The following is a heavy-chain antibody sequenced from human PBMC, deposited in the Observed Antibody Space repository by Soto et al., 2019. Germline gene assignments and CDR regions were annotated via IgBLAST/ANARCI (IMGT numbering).Heavy chain of an antibody. J-gene: IGHJ5*02. Sequence: QVQLVQSGAEVKKPGSSVKVSCKASGGTFSSYAISWVRQAPGQGLEWMGGIIPIFGTANYAQKFQGRVTITADESTSTAYMELSSLRSEDTDVYYCAREGVGYCSGGSCENWFDPWGQGTLVTVSS. CDR2: IIPIFGTA. D-gene: IGHD2-15*01. CDR3: AREGVGYCSGGSCENWFDP. CDR1: GGTFSSYA. V-gene: IGHV1-69*01.